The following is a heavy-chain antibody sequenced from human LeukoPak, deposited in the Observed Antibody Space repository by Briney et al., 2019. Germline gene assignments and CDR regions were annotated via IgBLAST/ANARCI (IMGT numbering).Heavy chain of an antibody. CDR3: ARASPGASETYYYYGMDV. V-gene: IGHV4-59*12. CDR1: GGSISSYY. J-gene: IGHJ6*02. Sequence: PSETLSLTCTVSGGSISSYYWSWIRQPPGKGLEWIGYIYYSGSTNYNPSLKSRVTISVDTSKNQFSLKLSSVTAADTAVYYCARASPGASETYYYYGMDVWGQGTTVTVSS. CDR2: IYYSGST. D-gene: IGHD2-2*01.